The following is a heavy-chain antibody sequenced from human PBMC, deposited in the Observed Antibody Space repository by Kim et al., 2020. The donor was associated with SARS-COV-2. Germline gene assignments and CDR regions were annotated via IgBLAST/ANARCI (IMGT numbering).Heavy chain of an antibody. V-gene: IGHV3-23*01. D-gene: IGHD1-26*01. CDR3: AKDGPTGASSDY. J-gene: IGHJ4*02. Sequence: YADFVNGRFTISRDNSENPRYLQMNSLRAEDTAVYYCAKDGPTGASSDYWGQGTLVTVSS.